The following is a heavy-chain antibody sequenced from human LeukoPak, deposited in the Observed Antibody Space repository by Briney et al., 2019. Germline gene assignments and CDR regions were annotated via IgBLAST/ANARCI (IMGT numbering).Heavy chain of an antibody. Sequence: GGSLRLSCAASGFTFSNYWMHWARQLPGKGLVWVSRISPTGSTTSYADSVKGRFTVSRDNAKNTLYLQVNNLRAEDTAVYYCARGPNSNWSGLDFWGQGTLLTVSS. CDR3: ARGPNSNWSGLDF. D-gene: IGHD6-6*01. V-gene: IGHV3-74*01. CDR2: ISPTGSTT. J-gene: IGHJ4*02. CDR1: GFTFSNYW.